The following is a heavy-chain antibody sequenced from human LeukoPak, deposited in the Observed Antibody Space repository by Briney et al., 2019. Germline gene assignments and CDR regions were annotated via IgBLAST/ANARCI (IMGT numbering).Heavy chain of an antibody. D-gene: IGHD1-26*01. Sequence: PGGPLRLSCAASGFTFSSHAMGWVRQAPGKGLEWVSSITGSGGSTYYGDSVKGRFTIARDNSKNTLYLQMNSLRAEDTAVYYCANMQGATNYWGQGTLVTVSS. CDR1: GFTFSSHA. CDR2: ITGSGGST. CDR3: ANMQGATNY. V-gene: IGHV3-23*01. J-gene: IGHJ4*02.